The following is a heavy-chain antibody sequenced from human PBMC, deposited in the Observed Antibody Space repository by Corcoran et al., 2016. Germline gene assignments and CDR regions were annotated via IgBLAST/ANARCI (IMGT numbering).Heavy chain of an antibody. D-gene: IGHD6-13*01. J-gene: IGHJ2*01. CDR3: ARVSSQGYFDL. Sequence: QVQLQQWGAGLLKPSETLSLTCAVYGGSFSGYYWSWIRQPPGKGLEWIGEINHSGSTNYNPSLKSRVTISVDTSKNQFSLKLSSVTAADTAVYYCARVSSQGYFDLWGRGTLVTVSS. V-gene: IGHV4-34*01. CDR2: INHSGST. CDR1: GGSFSGYY.